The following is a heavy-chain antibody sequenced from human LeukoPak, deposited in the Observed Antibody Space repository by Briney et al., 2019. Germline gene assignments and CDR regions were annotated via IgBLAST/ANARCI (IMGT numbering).Heavy chain of an antibody. CDR2: THYTGET. CDR3: GRNLGSGSDH. D-gene: IGHD3-10*01. V-gene: IGHV4-59*11. J-gene: IGHJ4*02. Sequence: SETLSLTCNVSGDPISGPYWNWIRQSPGRGLEWIGYTHYTGETNYNPSLKSRLTMSVDTSNDQVYLRLSSVTAADTAVYYCGRNLGSGSDHWGQGTLVAVSS. CDR1: GDPISGPY.